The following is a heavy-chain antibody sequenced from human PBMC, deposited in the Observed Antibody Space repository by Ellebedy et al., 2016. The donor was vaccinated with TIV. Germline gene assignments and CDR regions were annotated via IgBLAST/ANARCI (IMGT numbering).Heavy chain of an antibody. CDR2: ISDDGSNI. D-gene: IGHD3-22*01. CDR3: AREPYYPYYFDY. CDR1: GFTYRNSW. J-gene: IGHJ4*02. V-gene: IGHV3-74*01. Sequence: GESLKISXAASGFTYRNSWMSWVRHTPGRGLEWVSRISDDGSNIHYADSVRGRFTISRDNAKNTLFLQMRSLRADDTAVYFCAREPYYPYYFDYWGQGTLVSVSS.